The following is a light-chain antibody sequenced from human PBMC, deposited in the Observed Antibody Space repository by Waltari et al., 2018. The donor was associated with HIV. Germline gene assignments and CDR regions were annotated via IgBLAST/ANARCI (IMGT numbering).Light chain of an antibody. CDR3: QIWDSASDHVI. CDR1: NIGSKP. J-gene: IGLJ2*01. V-gene: IGLV3-21*04. CDR2: LGS. Sequence: SYVLTQSPSVSVAPGVTAKITCAGDNIGSKPVHWYQQRPGQAPMLVIFLGSDRPSGIPERFSGSKSGNTATLTITRVEAGDEADYHCQIWDSASDHVIFGGGTKLTVL.